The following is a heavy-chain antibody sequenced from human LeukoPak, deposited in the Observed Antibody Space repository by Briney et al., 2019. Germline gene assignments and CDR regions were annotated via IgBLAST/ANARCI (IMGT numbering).Heavy chain of an antibody. CDR1: GFTFSNYW. V-gene: IGHV3-7*01. Sequence: GGSLRLSCAVSGFTFSNYWVTWVRQTPGKGLEFVANINRDGSVKNYVDSVKGRFTISRDNAKNSLYLQMSSLRVDDTAIYYCARDPGYSSFDYWGQGTLVTVSS. D-gene: IGHD5-12*01. J-gene: IGHJ4*02. CDR3: ARDPGYSSFDY. CDR2: INRDGSVK.